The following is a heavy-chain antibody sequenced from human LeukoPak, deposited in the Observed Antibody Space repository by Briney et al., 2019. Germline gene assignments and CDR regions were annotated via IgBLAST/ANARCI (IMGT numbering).Heavy chain of an antibody. D-gene: IGHD2-2*01. V-gene: IGHV3-23*01. CDR3: AKDTLVVPALARGMDV. CDR1: GFTFSSCA. CDR2: ISGSGGST. Sequence: GGSLRLSCAASGFTFSSCAMSWVRQAPGKGLEWVSAISGSGGSTYYADSVKGRFTISRDNSKNTLYLQMNSLRAEDTAVYYCAKDTLVVPALARGMDVWGKGTTVTVSS. J-gene: IGHJ6*04.